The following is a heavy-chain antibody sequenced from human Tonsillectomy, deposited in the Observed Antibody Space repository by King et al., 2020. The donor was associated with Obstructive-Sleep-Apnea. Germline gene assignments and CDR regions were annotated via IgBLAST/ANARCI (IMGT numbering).Heavy chain of an antibody. J-gene: IGHJ4*02. CDR3: ARFLGGGFYVGEGEDFFDY. CDR1: GFTFSSFW. Sequence: VQLVESGGGLVQPGGSLRLSCAASGFTFSSFWMTWVRQAPGKGLEWVASIKQDGSETYYVDSVKGRFTISRNNAKNSLYLQMNSLGAVDTAVYYCARFLGGGFYVGEGEDFFDYWGQGTLVTVSS. V-gene: IGHV3-7*03. D-gene: IGHD1-26*01. CDR2: IKQDGSET.